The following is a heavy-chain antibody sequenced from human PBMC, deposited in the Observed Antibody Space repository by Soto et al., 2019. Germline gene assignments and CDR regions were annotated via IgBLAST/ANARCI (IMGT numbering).Heavy chain of an antibody. Sequence: EVHLVGSGGGLVQPRGSLRLSCAASGFIFRSYAINWVRQAPGKGLEWVSYISGSGTTIYYADSVKGRFTISRDYAKSSLYLQMNSLRAEDTAMYYCASFSRMAAGYYWGQGTLVTVSS. V-gene: IGHV3-48*01. J-gene: IGHJ4*02. CDR2: ISGSGTTI. CDR3: ASFSRMAAGYY. CDR1: GFIFRSYA. D-gene: IGHD3-22*01.